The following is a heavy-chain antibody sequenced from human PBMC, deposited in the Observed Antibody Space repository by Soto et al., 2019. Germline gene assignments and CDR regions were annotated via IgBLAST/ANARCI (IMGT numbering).Heavy chain of an antibody. CDR3: AGTTSLQWYYMDV. J-gene: IGHJ6*03. CDR2: TYYRSRWYN. Sequence: PSQTLSLTCAISGDSVPSNSAAWNWIRQSPSRGLEWLGRTYYRSRWYNGYAVSVKSRITVNPDTSKNQFSLHLNSVTPEDTAVYYCAGTTSLQWYYMDVWDKGTTVTVSS. CDR1: GDSVPSNSAA. D-gene: IGHD1-7*01. V-gene: IGHV6-1*01.